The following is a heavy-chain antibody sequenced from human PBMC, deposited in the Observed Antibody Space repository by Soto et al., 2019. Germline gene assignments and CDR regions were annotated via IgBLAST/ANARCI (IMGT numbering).Heavy chain of an antibody. D-gene: IGHD2-15*01. CDR1: AGSIRSYY. V-gene: IGHV4-59*01. CDR3: ARFPSRYCSGGSCYAAPFDI. J-gene: IGHJ3*02. Sequence: SETRSLTSTVSAGSIRSYYWGWLRSPPGKGLEWIGYIYYSGSTNYNPSLKSRVTISVDTSKNQFSLKLSSVTAADTAVYYCARFPSRYCSGGSCYAAPFDIWGQGTMVT. CDR2: IYYSGST.